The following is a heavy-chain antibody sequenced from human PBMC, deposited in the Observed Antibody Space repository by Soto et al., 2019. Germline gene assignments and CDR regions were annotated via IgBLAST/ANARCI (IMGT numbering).Heavy chain of an antibody. CDR2: IYYAGST. CDR3: ARVPGP. CDR1: GGSVSSSSYY. Sequence: SETLSLTCTVSGGSVSSSSYYWGWIRQPPGKGLEWIGRIYYAGSTKYNPSLKSRVTISVDTSKNQFSLTLSSVTAADTAVYYCARVPGPWGQGTLVTVSS. V-gene: IGHV4-39*07. J-gene: IGHJ5*02. D-gene: IGHD3-10*01.